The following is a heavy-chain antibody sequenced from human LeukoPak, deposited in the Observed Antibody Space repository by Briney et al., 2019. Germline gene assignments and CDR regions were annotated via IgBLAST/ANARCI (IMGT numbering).Heavy chain of an antibody. CDR3: AKAGGIDTWVYYIDN. Sequence: SETLSLTCTVSGGSIDSHYWSWIRQSPGKGLEWIGYASYTGGTKYSPSLKSRVTISVDTSRNQFSLHLSSVTAADTAVYYCAKAGGIDTWVYYIDNWGQGTLVTVSS. J-gene: IGHJ4*02. CDR2: ASYTGGT. CDR1: GGSIDSHY. D-gene: IGHD1-26*01. V-gene: IGHV4-59*11.